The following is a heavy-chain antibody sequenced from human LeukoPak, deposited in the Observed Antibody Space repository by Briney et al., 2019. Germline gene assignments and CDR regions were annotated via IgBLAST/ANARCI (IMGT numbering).Heavy chain of an antibody. CDR2: INHSGST. CDR1: GGSFSGYY. V-gene: IGHV4-34*01. CDR3: ARGRANIAVANFDY. Sequence: NPSETLSLTCAVYGGSFSGYYWSWIRQPPGKGLEWIGEINHSGSTNYNPSLKSRVTISVDTSKNQFSLKLSSVTAADTAVYYCARGRANIAVANFDYWGQGTLVTVSS. D-gene: IGHD6-19*01. J-gene: IGHJ4*02.